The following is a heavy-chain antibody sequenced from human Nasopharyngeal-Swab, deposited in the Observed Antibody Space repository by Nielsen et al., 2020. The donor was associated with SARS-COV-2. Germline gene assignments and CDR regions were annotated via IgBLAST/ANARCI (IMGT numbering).Heavy chain of an antibody. V-gene: IGHV3-11*03. Sequence: GGSLRLSCAASGFTFSDYYMSWIRQAPGKGLEGVSYISSSSSYTNYADSVKGRFPISRDNAKNSLYLQMNSLRAEDTAVYYCATSLQKDYFDYWGQGTLVTVSS. CDR1: GFTFSDYY. D-gene: IGHD3-10*01. J-gene: IGHJ4*02. CDR2: ISSSSSYT. CDR3: ATSLQKDYFDY.